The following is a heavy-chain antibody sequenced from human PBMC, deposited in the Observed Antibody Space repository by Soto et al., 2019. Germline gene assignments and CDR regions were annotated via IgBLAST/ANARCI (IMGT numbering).Heavy chain of an antibody. J-gene: IGHJ4*02. CDR3: AREGSYSAYNFAHGIQLWSFDF. Sequence: SDTLSLACTVSVGSINTFYGIWVRQPAGKGLEWIGRIFSSGSTSFNPSLESRVAMSVDTSKNHFSLNLSSVTAADMAVYYCAREGSYSAYNFAHGIQLWSFDFWGQGALVTVSS. CDR2: IFSSGST. V-gene: IGHV4-4*07. CDR1: VGSINTFY. D-gene: IGHD5-12*01.